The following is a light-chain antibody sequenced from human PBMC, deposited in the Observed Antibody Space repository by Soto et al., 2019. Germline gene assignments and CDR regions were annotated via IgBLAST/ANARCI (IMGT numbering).Light chain of an antibody. CDR2: GAS. V-gene: IGKV3-15*01. J-gene: IGKJ1*01. CDR3: QHYNSYSEA. CDR1: QSVSSN. Sequence: EIVMTPSPATLSVSPGERATLSCRASQSVSSNLAWYQQKPGQAPRLLIYGASTRATDVPARFSGSGSGTEFTLTISSLQPDDFATYYCQHYNSYSEAFGQGTKVDIK.